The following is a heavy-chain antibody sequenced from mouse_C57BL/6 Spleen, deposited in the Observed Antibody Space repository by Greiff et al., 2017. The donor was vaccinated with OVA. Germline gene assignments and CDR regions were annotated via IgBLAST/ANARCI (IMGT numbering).Heavy chain of an antibody. CDR2: MYPGDGDT. V-gene: IGHV1-82*01. J-gene: IGHJ4*01. CDR1: GYAFSSSW. D-gene: IGHD1-1*01. Sequence: QVQLQQSGPELVKPGASVKISCTASGYAFSSSWMNWVKQRPGKGLEWIGRMYPGDGDTNYNGKFKGKATLTADKTSSTAYMQLSSLTAEDAAVYVGARSTVQGAMDYWGQGTSVTVSS. CDR3: ARSTVQGAMDY.